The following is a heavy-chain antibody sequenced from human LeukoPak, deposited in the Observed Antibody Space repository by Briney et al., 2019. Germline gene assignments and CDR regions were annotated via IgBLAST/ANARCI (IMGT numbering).Heavy chain of an antibody. CDR1: GFTFSTYW. V-gene: IGHV3-7*05. Sequence: PGGSLRLSCAASGFTFSTYWMSWVRQAPGKGLEWVANIKQDGSEKYYVDSVKGRFTISRDNAKNSLYLQMNSLRAEDTAVYFCARDRDYYDSSGYNPGLFDYWGQGTLVTVSS. CDR3: ARDRDYYDSSGYNPGLFDY. D-gene: IGHD3-22*01. CDR2: IKQDGSEK. J-gene: IGHJ4*02.